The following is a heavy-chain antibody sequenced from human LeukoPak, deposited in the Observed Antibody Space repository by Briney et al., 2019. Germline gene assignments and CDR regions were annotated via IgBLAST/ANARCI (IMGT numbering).Heavy chain of an antibody. CDR1: GYTFTGYY. D-gene: IGHD6-13*01. J-gene: IGHJ5*02. Sequence: ASVKVSCKASGYTFTGYYMHWVRQAPGQGLEWMGWINPNSGGTNYAQKFQGRVTMTRDTSISTAYMELSRLRSDVTAVYYCARVVRGAAAGNNWFDPWGQGTLVTVSS. CDR3: ARVVRGAAAGNNWFDP. V-gene: IGHV1-2*02. CDR2: INPNSGGT.